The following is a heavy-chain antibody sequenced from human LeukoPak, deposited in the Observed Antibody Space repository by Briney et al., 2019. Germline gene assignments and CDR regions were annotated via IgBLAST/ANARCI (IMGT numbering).Heavy chain of an antibody. V-gene: IGHV1-8*01. Sequence: ASVKVSCKASGYTFTSYDINWVRQATGQGLEWMGWMNPNSGNTGYAQKFQGRVTMTRNTSISTAYMELSSLRSEDTAMYYCARGGRYFDWLSLWGDAFDIWGQGTMVTVSS. J-gene: IGHJ3*02. CDR3: ARGGRYFDWLSLWGDAFDI. CDR1: GYTFTSYD. D-gene: IGHD3-9*01. CDR2: MNPNSGNT.